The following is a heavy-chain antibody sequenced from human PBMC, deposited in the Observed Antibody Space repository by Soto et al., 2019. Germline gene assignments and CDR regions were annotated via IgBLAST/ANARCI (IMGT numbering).Heavy chain of an antibody. CDR2: IKQDGSEK. V-gene: IGHV3-7*03. D-gene: IGHD6-19*01. J-gene: IGHJ3*02. Sequence: GGSLRLSCAASGFTFSSYWMSWVRQAPGKGLEWVANIKQDGSEKYYVDSVKGRFTISRDNAKNSLYLQMNSLRAEDTAVYYCARASTDGWTDAFDIWGQGTMVTVSS. CDR1: GFTFSSYW. CDR3: ARASTDGWTDAFDI.